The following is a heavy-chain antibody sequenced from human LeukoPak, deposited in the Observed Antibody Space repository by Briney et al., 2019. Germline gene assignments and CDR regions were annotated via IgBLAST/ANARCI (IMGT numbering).Heavy chain of an antibody. CDR2: IIPILGIA. V-gene: IGHV1-69*02. Sequence: GASVKVSCKASGGTFSSYTISWVRQAPGQGLEWMGRIIPILGIANYAQKFQGRVTITADKSTSTAYMELSSLRSEDTAVYYCASNSDGSRYYDFWSGYYTLDYWGQGTLVTVSS. J-gene: IGHJ4*02. CDR1: GGTFSSYT. D-gene: IGHD3-3*01. CDR3: ASNSDGSRYYDFWSGYYTLDY.